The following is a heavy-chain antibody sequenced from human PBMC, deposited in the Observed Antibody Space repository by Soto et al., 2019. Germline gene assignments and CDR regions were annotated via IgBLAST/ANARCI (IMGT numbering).Heavy chain of an antibody. V-gene: IGHV3-72*01. J-gene: IGHJ4*02. CDR3: TRGVGTAGFFY. Sequence: EVQLVESGGGLVQPGGSLRLSCAASGFTFSDHYMDWVRQAPGKGLEWVGRSRNKANSYTTVYAASVKGRFTISRDDSKNSLNLQMDSLKTEDTAVYYCTRGVGTAGFFYWGRGTLATVSA. D-gene: IGHD1-1*01. CDR1: GFTFSDHY. CDR2: SRNKANSYTT.